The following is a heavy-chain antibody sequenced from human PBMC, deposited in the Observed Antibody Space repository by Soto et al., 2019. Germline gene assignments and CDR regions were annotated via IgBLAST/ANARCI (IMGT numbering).Heavy chain of an antibody. D-gene: IGHD3-10*01. CDR2: MNPNRGNT. Sequence: QVQLVQSGAEVKKPGASVKVSCKASGYTFTSYDINWVRQATGQGLEWMGWMNPNRGNTGYAQKCQGRVTMTRNTSISTAYMELSSLRSEDTAVYYCARGKRRITMVRGVNWYFDLWGRGTLVTVSS. J-gene: IGHJ2*01. CDR1: GYTFTSYD. CDR3: ARGKRRITMVRGVNWYFDL. V-gene: IGHV1-8*01.